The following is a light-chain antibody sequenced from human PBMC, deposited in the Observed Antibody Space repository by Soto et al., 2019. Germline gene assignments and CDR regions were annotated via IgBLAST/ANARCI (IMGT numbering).Light chain of an antibody. V-gene: IGKV3-15*01. CDR1: QSLNRD. Sequence: IGMTQSPATLAMSPGGRATVSCRASQSLNRDLARYQQKPGPSPRLLIFGASIRATGIPARFSGSGSGTEFTLTIGSLQSEDCALYYCQQYTNWPGTFGQGTKVDIK. CDR3: QQYTNWPGT. CDR2: GAS. J-gene: IGKJ1*01.